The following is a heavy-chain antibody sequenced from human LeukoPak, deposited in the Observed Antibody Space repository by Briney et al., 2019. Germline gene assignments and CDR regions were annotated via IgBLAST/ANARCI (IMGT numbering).Heavy chain of an antibody. V-gene: IGHV4-61*08. CDR3: TRGAGWLIDY. J-gene: IGHJ4*02. CDR2: FHNSGTF. D-gene: IGHD3-16*01. Sequence: SQTLSLTCTVSGGSISSGGYYWSWIRQPPGKGLEWIGYFHNSGTFTYNPSLKSRVTISADTSKNQFSLKLNSLTTADTAVYYCTRGAGWLIDYWGQGILVTVSS. CDR1: GGSISSGGYY.